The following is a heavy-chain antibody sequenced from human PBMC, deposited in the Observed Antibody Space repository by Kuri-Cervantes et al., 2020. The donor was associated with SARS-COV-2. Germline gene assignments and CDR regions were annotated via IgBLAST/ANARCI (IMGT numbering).Heavy chain of an antibody. D-gene: IGHD4/OR15-4a*01. V-gene: IGHV1-18*01. Sequence: ASVKVSCKASGYTFISYGISWVRQAPGQGLEWMGWISAYNGNTNYAQKLQGRVTMTRDTSISTAYMELSRLRSDDTAVYYCARGRLTRDYWGQGTLVTVSS. CDR1: GYTFISYG. J-gene: IGHJ4*02. CDR3: ARGRLTRDY. CDR2: ISAYNGNT.